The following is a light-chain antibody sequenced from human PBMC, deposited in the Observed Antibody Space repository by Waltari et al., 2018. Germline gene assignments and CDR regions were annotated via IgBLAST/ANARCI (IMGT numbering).Light chain of an antibody. CDR3: QQSFGTPIS. J-gene: IGKJ4*01. CDR2: DAS. Sequence: DVQVTQSPSSLSAIIGDRVTITCRAIRNIRDHINWYQHRPGKSPKLLIFDASRLHSAVPLRFGGSGSGTDFTLTISSLQREDFATYYCQQSFGTPISFVGGTTV. V-gene: IGKV1-39*01. CDR1: RNIRDH.